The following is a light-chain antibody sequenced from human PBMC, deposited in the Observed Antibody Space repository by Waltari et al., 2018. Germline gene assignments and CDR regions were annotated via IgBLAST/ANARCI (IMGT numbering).Light chain of an antibody. CDR3: CSYAGSYTHVV. Sequence: QSALTQPRSVSGSPGQSVPIACTGTSSEAGGYYYVSWYHHHPGKAPKLMICDVTKRPSGVPGRFSGSKSGNTASLTISGLQAEDEADYYCCSYAGSYTHVVFGG. CDR1: SSEAGGYYY. J-gene: IGLJ2*01. V-gene: IGLV2-11*01. CDR2: DVT.